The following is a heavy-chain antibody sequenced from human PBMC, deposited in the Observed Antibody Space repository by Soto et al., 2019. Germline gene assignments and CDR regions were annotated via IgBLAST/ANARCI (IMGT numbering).Heavy chain of an antibody. V-gene: IGHV3-23*01. Sequence: PGGSLRLSCAASGFTFTTYAMNWVRQAPGKGLEWVSVISESGGSTNYADSVKGRFIISRDNSKNTLYLQMNSLRAADTAVYYCAVGCSGTSCYENYYYYPGSDVWGQGTTVTVSS. CDR3: AVGCSGTSCYENYYYYPGSDV. CDR1: GFTFTTYA. D-gene: IGHD2-2*01. CDR2: ISESGGST. J-gene: IGHJ6*02.